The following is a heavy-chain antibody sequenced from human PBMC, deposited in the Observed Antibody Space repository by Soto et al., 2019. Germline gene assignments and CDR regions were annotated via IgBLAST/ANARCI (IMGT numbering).Heavy chain of an antibody. V-gene: IGHV3-21*01. CDR3: AKDSGCVNNACAYDP. CDR1: GFSFSDYT. Sequence: GGSLRLSCAASGFSFSDYTMNWVRQAPGKGLEWVSSISKGSDYIFYADKVKGRFTISRDNARNSLHLQMTSLRVEDTAVYYCAKDSGCVNNACAYDPWGQGXLVTVYS. D-gene: IGHD1-20*01. CDR2: ISKGSDYI. J-gene: IGHJ5*02.